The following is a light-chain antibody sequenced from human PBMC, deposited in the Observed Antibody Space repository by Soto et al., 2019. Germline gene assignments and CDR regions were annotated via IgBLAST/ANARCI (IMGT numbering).Light chain of an antibody. CDR2: GNS. CDR1: SSNIGAGYD. J-gene: IGLJ2*01. Sequence: QSVLTQPPSVSGAPGPRVTISCTGSSSNIGAGYDVHWYQQLPGTAPKLLIYGNSNRPSGVPDRFSGSKSGTSASLAITGLQAEDEADYYGQSYDSSLSGSVVFGGGTKRTVL. CDR3: QSYDSSLSGSVV. V-gene: IGLV1-40*01.